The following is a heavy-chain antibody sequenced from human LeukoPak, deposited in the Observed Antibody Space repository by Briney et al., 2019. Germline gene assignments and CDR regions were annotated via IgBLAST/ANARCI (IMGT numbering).Heavy chain of an antibody. Sequence: SETLSLTCTVSGGSISSHYWSWIRQPPGKGLEWIGYIYYSGSTNYNPSLKSRVTISVDTSENQFSLKLSSVTAADTAVYYCARLNTIFVVGNWFDPWGQGTLVTVSS. D-gene: IGHD3-3*01. V-gene: IGHV4-59*11. J-gene: IGHJ5*02. CDR1: GGSISSHY. CDR2: IYYSGST. CDR3: ARLNTIFVVGNWFDP.